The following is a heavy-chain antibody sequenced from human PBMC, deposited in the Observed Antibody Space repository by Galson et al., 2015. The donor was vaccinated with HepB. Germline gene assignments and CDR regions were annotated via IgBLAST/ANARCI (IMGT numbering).Heavy chain of an antibody. CDR1: GFTFSSYA. CDR2: LSGSGDST. V-gene: IGHV3-23*01. D-gene: IGHD3-3*01. J-gene: IGHJ4*02. Sequence: SLRLSCAASGFTFSSYAMSWVRQAPGKGLEWVSALSGSGDSTHYADSVKGRFTISRDNSNYTLYLQMSSLRAEDTAVYFCAKEGNYYDFWSGYYTGGFDYWGQGTLVTVSS. CDR3: AKEGNYYDFWSGYYTGGFDY.